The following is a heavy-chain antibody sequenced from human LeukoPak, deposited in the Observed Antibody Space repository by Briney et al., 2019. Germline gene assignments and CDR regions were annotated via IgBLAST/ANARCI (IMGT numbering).Heavy chain of an antibody. V-gene: IGHV3-21*01. CDR3: ARESNFTTSP. Sequence: GGSLRLSCAASGFTFSSYSMNWVRQAPGKWLEWVSSISSSSSYIYYADSVKGRFTISRDNAKNSLYLQMNSLRAEDTSVYYCARESNFTTSPWGQGTLVTVSS. J-gene: IGHJ5*02. D-gene: IGHD2/OR15-2a*01. CDR2: ISSSSSYI. CDR1: GFTFSSYS.